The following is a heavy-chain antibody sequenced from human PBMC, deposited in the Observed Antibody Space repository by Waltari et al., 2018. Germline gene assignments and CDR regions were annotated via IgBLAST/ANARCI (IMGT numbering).Heavy chain of an antibody. Sequence: QVQLQQWGAGLLKPSETLSLTCAVYGGSFSGYYWSWIRQPPGKGLEWIGEINHSGNTNYNPSLKSRVTISVDTSKNQFSLKLSSVTAADTAVYYCARALPQYYDFWSGTALYFDYWGQGTLVTVSS. D-gene: IGHD3-3*01. J-gene: IGHJ4*02. CDR3: ARALPQYYDFWSGTALYFDY. CDR2: INHSGNT. CDR1: GGSFSGYY. V-gene: IGHV4-34*01.